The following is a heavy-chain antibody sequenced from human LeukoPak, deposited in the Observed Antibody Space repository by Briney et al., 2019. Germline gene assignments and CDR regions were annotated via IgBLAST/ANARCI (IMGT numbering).Heavy chain of an antibody. D-gene: IGHD4-17*01. CDR2: IYYSGST. Sequence: SETLSLTCTVSGGSISSYYWSWIRQPPGKGLEWIGYIYYSGSTNYNPSLKSRVTISVDTSKNQFSLKLSSVTAADTVVYYCASFYGDYYFDYWGQGTLVTVSS. CDR1: GGSISSYY. V-gene: IGHV4-59*08. J-gene: IGHJ4*02. CDR3: ASFYGDYYFDY.